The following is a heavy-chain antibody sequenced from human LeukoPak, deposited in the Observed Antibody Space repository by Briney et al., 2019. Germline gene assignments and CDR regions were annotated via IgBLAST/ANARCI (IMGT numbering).Heavy chain of an antibody. V-gene: IGHV3-21*01. CDR1: GFTFSSYS. D-gene: IGHD4-17*01. Sequence: GGSLRLSCAASGFTFSSYSMNWVRQAPGKGLEWVSSISSSSSYIYYADSVKGRFTISRGNAKNSLYLQMNSLRAEDTAVYYCARFSTVTTFDYWGQGTLVTVSS. CDR2: ISSSSSYI. CDR3: ARFSTVTTFDY. J-gene: IGHJ4*02.